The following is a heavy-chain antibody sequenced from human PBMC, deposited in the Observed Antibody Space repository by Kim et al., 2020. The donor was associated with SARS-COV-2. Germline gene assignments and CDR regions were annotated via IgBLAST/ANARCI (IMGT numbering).Heavy chain of an antibody. Sequence: GGSLRLSCAASGFTFSSYWMSWVRQAPGKGLEWVANIKQDGSEKYYVDSVKGRFTISRDNAKNSLYLQMNSLRAEDTAVYYCARASCPALAYCGGDPYGMDVWGQGTTVTVSS. CDR1: GFTFSSYW. CDR3: ARASCPALAYCGGDPYGMDV. D-gene: IGHD2-21*02. CDR2: IKQDGSEK. V-gene: IGHV3-7*03. J-gene: IGHJ6*02.